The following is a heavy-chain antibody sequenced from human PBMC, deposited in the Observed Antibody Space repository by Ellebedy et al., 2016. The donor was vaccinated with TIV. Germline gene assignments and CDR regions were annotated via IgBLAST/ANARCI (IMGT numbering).Heavy chain of an antibody. Sequence: AASVKVSCKASGYTFTSYGISWARQAPGQGLEWMGWISTYNGNTNYAQKLQGRVTMTTDTSTSTAYMELRSLRSDDTAVYYCARAQITMVRGIKGYYYYGMDVWGPGTTVTVSS. CDR2: ISTYNGNT. CDR1: GYTFTSYG. V-gene: IGHV1-18*01. J-gene: IGHJ6*02. CDR3: ARAQITMVRGIKGYYYYGMDV. D-gene: IGHD3-10*01.